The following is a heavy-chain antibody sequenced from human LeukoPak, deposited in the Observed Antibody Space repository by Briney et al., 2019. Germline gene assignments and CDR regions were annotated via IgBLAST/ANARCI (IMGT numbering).Heavy chain of an antibody. CDR2: INPNSGGT. D-gene: IGHD5-12*01. Sequence: ASVKVSCKASGYTFTGYYMHWVRQAPGQGLEWMGWINPNSGGTNYAQKFQGRVTMTRDTPISTAYMELSRLRSDDTAVYYCARWGYSGYDWGNWFDPWGQGTLVTVSS. V-gene: IGHV1-2*02. J-gene: IGHJ5*02. CDR1: GYTFTGYY. CDR3: ARWGYSGYDWGNWFDP.